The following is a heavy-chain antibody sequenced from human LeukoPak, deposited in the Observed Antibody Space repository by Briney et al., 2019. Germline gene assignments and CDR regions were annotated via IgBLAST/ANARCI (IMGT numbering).Heavy chain of an antibody. CDR1: GYTFTSYY. Sequence: ASVKVSCKASGYTFTSYYMHWVRQAPGQGLEWMGIINPSGGSTSYAQKFQGRVTMTRDMSTSTVYMELSRLRSDDTAVYYCAREVGATTIDYWGQGTLVTVSS. CDR3: AREVGATTIDY. CDR2: INPSGGST. J-gene: IGHJ4*02. V-gene: IGHV1-46*01. D-gene: IGHD1-26*01.